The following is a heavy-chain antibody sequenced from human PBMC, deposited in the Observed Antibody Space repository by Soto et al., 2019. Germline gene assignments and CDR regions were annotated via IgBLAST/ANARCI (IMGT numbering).Heavy chain of an antibody. V-gene: IGHV3-7*01. Sequence: GGSLRLSCAASGSTFSIYWMNWVRHVPGKGLEWVANISPDGGQKNYVDSVKGRFTVSRDNAKKSFFLQMNSLRAEDTAVYYCAGWADANYWGQGILVTVSS. CDR1: GSTFSIYW. D-gene: IGHD6-19*01. CDR2: ISPDGGQK. J-gene: IGHJ4*02. CDR3: AGWADANY.